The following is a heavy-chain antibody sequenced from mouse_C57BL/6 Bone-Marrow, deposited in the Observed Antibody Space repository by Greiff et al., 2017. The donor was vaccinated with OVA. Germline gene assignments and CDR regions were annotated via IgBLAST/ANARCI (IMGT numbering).Heavy chain of an antibody. J-gene: IGHJ4*01. D-gene: IGHD1-1*01. CDR3: TTSTVVAPGAMDY. V-gene: IGHV14-4*01. CDR2: IDPENGDT. CDR1: GFNIKDDY. Sequence: VQLQQSGAELVRPGASVKLSCTASGFNIKDDYMHWVKQRPEQGLEWIGWIDPENGDTEYASKFQGTATITADTSSNTAYLQLSSLTSEDTAVYYCTTSTVVAPGAMDYWGQGTSVTVSS.